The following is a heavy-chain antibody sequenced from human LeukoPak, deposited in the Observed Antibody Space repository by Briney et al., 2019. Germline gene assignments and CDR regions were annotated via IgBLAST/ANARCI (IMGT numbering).Heavy chain of an antibody. D-gene: IGHD5-12*01. CDR1: GFTFSSSD. CDR3: AKDGAWLRFDD. CDR2: IGTVGDT. V-gene: IGHV3-13*01. Sequence: GGSLRLSCAASGFTFSSSDMHWVRQVIGKGLEWVSAIGTVGDTFYSDSVKGRFTISRDDSKNTLYLQMKNLRAEDTAVYYCAKDGAWLRFDDWGQGILVTVSS. J-gene: IGHJ4*02.